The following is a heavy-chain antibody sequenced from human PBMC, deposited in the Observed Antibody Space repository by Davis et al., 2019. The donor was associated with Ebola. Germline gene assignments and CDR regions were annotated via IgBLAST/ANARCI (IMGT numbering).Heavy chain of an antibody. D-gene: IGHD3-9*01. CDR2: VYHSGSA. CDR1: CDSISGSHW. J-gene: IGHJ5*02. V-gene: IGHV4-4*02. Sequence: MPSETLSLTCDVSCDSISGSHWWSWVRLPPGKGLEWIGEVYHSGSANFNPSLKRRVTMSVDKSKNQFSLNLNSVTAADTAVYYCARDRYDLSTGHITWFDTWGQGTLVTVSS. CDR3: ARDRYDLSTGHITWFDT.